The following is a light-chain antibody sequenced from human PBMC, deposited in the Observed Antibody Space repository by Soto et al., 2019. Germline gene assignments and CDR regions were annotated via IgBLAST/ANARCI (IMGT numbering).Light chain of an antibody. V-gene: IGLV1-40*01. J-gene: IGLJ1*01. CDR1: SSNIGAGYD. Sequence: QSVLTQPPSVSGAPGQRVTISCTGSSSNIGAGYDVHWYQQLPGTAPKLLIYGNSNRPSGVPDRFSGSKSGTSASLAITGLQAEDEADYYCKSYDSSLSGQGVFGTGTKLTVL. CDR3: KSYDSSLSGQGV. CDR2: GNS.